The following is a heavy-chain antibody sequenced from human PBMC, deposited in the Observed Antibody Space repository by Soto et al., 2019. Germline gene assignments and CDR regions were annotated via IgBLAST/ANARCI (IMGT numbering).Heavy chain of an antibody. J-gene: IGHJ6*02. CDR2: IWYDGSNK. Sequence: QVQLVESGGGVVQPGRSLRLSCAASGFTFSSYGMHWVRQAPGKGLEWVAVIWYDGSNKYYADSVKGRFTISRDNSKNTLYLQKNSLRAEDTAVYYCGRDSYSYRYGSSYYYYYGMDVWGQGTTVTVSS. D-gene: IGHD5-18*01. V-gene: IGHV3-33*01. CDR3: GRDSYSYRYGSSYYYYYGMDV. CDR1: GFTFSSYG.